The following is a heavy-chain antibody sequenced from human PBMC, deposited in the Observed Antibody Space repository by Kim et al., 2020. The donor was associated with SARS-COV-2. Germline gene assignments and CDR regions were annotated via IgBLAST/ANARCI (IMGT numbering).Heavy chain of an antibody. D-gene: IGHD6-6*01. CDR2: INHSGST. CDR3: ARAMEYSSSGDAFDI. CDR1: GGSFSGYY. J-gene: IGHJ3*02. V-gene: IGHV4-34*01. Sequence: SETLSLTCAVYGGSFSGYYWSWIRQPPGKGLEWIGEINHSGSTNYNPSLKSRVTISVDTSKNQFSLKLSSVTAADTAVYYCARAMEYSSSGDAFDIWGQGTMVTVSS.